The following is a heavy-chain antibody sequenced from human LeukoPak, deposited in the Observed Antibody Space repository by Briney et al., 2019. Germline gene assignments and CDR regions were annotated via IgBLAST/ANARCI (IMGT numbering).Heavy chain of an antibody. V-gene: IGHV3-64*01. CDR3: AREGEAVAGTVDY. CDR1: GFTFSSYA. Sequence: GGSLRLSCAASGFTFSSYAMHWVRQAPGKGLEYVSAISSNGGSTYYANSVKGRFTISRDNSKNTLYLQMGSPRAEDMAVYYCAREGEAVAGTVDYWGQGTLVTVSS. CDR2: ISSNGGST. J-gene: IGHJ4*02. D-gene: IGHD6-19*01.